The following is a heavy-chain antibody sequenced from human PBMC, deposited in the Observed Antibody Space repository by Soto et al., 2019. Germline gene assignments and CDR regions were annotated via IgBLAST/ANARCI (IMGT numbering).Heavy chain of an antibody. CDR1: GFTFSNAW. D-gene: IGHD4-17*01. CDR3: TTAHQGVTTTRYYYYYGMDV. J-gene: IGHJ6*02. V-gene: IGHV3-15*07. CDR2: IKSKTDGGTT. Sequence: GGSLRLSCAASGFTFSNAWMNWVRQAPGKGLEWVGRIKSKTDGGTTDYAAPVKGRFTISRDDSKNTLYLQMNSLKTEDTAVYYCTTAHQGVTTTRYYYYYGMDVWGQGTTVTVSS.